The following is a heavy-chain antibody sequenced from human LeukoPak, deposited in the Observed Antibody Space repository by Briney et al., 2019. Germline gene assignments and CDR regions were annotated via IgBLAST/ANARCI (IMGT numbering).Heavy chain of an antibody. J-gene: IGHJ4*02. CDR2: ICSSSSTI. CDR3: ARVDTAVGIDY. CDR1: GFTFSSYS. Sequence: GGSLRLSCAASGFTFSSYSMNWVRQAPGKGLEWVSYICSSSSTIYYADSVKGRFTISRDNAKNSLYLQMNSLRVEDTALYYCARVDTAVGIDYWGQGTLVTVSS. V-gene: IGHV3-48*04. D-gene: IGHD5-18*01.